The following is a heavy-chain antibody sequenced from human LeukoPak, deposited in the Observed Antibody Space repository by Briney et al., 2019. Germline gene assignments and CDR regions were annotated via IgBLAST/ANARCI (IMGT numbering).Heavy chain of an antibody. CDR3: ARDPYSSTWSYGMDV. D-gene: IGHD6-6*01. CDR1: GFTFSTYW. Sequence: GGSLRLSCAASGFTFSTYWMSWVRQAPGKGLEWVANIKQDGSEQVYVDSVKGRFTISRDNAKNSLFLQMDALRDDDTAVYYCARDPYSSTWSYGMDVWGQGTTVTVSS. V-gene: IGHV3-7*05. CDR2: IKQDGSEQ. J-gene: IGHJ6*02.